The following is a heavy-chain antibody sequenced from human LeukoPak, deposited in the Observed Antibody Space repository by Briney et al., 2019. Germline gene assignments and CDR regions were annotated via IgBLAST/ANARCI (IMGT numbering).Heavy chain of an antibody. J-gene: IGHJ4*02. CDR3: AKGDEVFDS. V-gene: IGHV3-66*01. Sequence: GGSLRLSCAASGFTLSSYAMSWVRQAPGKGLEWVSVIYSGGSTFYADSVKGRFTISRDNSKNTLYLQMNGLRVEDTAVYYCAKGDEVFDSWGQGTLVTVSS. CDR2: IYSGGST. CDR1: GFTLSSYA.